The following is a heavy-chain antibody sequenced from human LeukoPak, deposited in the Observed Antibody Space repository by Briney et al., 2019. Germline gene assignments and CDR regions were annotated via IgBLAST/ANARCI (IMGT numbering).Heavy chain of an antibody. CDR2: IYYSGST. CDR3: ARRYYDGSGRAFDY. Sequence: PSETLSLTCTVSGGSISSYYWSWIRQPPGKGLEWIGYIYYSGSTNYNPSLKSRVTISVDKSKNQFSLKLTSVTAADTAVYYCARRYYDGSGRAFDYWGPGTLVTVSS. J-gene: IGHJ4*02. V-gene: IGHV4-59*12. CDR1: GGSISSYY. D-gene: IGHD3-10*01.